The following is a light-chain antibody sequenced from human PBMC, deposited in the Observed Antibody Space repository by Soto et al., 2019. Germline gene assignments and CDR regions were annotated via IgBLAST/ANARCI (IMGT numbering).Light chain of an antibody. CDR2: DAS. J-gene: IGKJ1*01. CDR1: QSISSW. Sequence: DIQMTQSPSTLSASVGDRVTITCRASQSISSWLAWYQQKPGKAPNLLIYDASRLESGVPSRFSGSGSGTEFTPTISSLQPDDFATYYCQQYNSYSTFGQGTKV. CDR3: QQYNSYST. V-gene: IGKV1-5*01.